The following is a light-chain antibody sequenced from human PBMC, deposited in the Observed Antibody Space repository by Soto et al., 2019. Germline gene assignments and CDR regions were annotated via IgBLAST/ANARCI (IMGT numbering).Light chain of an antibody. J-gene: IGKJ4*01. CDR1: QSISSY. CDR2: GAY. Sequence: DIEMTHSPSSLSASVGDRVTITYRASQSISSYLNWYQQKRGKDTKLRIHGAYSWQSGVALRVSATVSGTDFTLTIMSLQPEHFATYYCQQSYSTLLSFAGGTKVDIK. CDR3: QQSYSTLLS. V-gene: IGKV1-39*01.